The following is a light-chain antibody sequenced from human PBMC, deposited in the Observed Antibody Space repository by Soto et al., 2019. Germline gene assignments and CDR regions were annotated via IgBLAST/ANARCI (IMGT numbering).Light chain of an antibody. CDR2: EVS. Sequence: QSALTQPASVSGSPGQSITISCTGTSSDVGSYNLVSWYQQHPGKAPKLMIYEVSKRPSGVSNRFSGSKSGNTASLTISGLQAEDEADDYCCSYAASSTSYVVFGGGTKVTVL. CDR3: CSYAASSTSYVV. V-gene: IGLV2-23*02. J-gene: IGLJ2*01. CDR1: SSDVGSYNL.